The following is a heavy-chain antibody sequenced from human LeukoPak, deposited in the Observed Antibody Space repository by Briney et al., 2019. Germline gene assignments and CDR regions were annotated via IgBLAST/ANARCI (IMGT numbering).Heavy chain of an antibody. J-gene: IGHJ4*02. V-gene: IGHV4/OR15-8*01. Sequence: GSLRLSCVVSGFTVSNNYMSWVRQPPGKGLEWIGEIHHSKSSNYYPSLKSRVTISVDKSKNQFSLELNSVTAADTAVYYCAGGGDWLFDYWGQGIPVTVSS. CDR3: AGGGDWLFDY. CDR2: IHHSKSS. CDR1: GFTVSNNY. D-gene: IGHD2-21*02.